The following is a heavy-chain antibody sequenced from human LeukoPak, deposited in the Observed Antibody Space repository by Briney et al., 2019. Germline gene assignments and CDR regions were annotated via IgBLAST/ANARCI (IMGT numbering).Heavy chain of an antibody. V-gene: IGHV1-2*02. Sequence: RASVKVSCKASGYTFTGYYMHWVRQAPGQGLEWMGWINPNSGGTNYAQKFQGRVTMTRDTSISTAYMELSRLRSDDTAVYYCARDSLYYYGSGSYPNWFDPWGQGTLVTVSS. CDR1: GYTFTGYY. J-gene: IGHJ5*02. D-gene: IGHD3-10*01. CDR3: ARDSLYYYGSGSYPNWFDP. CDR2: INPNSGGT.